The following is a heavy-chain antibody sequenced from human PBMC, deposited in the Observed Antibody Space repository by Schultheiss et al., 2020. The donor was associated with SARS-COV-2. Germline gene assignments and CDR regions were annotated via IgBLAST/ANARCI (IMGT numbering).Heavy chain of an antibody. D-gene: IGHD4-17*01. CDR2: IYYSGST. V-gene: IGHV4-59*08. J-gene: IGHJ6*02. CDR1: GGSISNYQ. Sequence: SETLSLTCTVSGGSISNYQWSWIRQSPEMGLEWIGNIYYSGSTNYNPSLKSRVTISVDTSKNQFSLKLSSVTAADTAVYYCARHRFYGDYGYYYYGMDVWGQGTTVTVSS. CDR3: ARHRFYGDYGYYYYGMDV.